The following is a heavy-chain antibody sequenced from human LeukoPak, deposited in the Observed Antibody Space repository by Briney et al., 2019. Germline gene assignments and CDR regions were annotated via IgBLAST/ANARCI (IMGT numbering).Heavy chain of an antibody. V-gene: IGHV4-4*07. CDR1: GGPIRSYY. D-gene: IGHD3-9*01. Sequence: SETLSLPCTVSGGPIRSYYRSWIRQPAGKGLEWIRRIYTSGSTNYNPYRKSRVTMSVATSKNQFSLKLSSVTAADTAVYYCARDDILTGYFYDYWGQGTLVTVSS. CDR3: ARDDILTGYFYDY. J-gene: IGHJ4*02. CDR2: IYTSGST.